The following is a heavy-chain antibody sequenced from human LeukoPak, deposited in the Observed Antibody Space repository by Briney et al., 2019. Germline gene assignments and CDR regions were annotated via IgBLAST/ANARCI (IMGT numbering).Heavy chain of an antibody. Sequence: GGSLRLSCAVSGITLSNYGMSWVRQTPGKGLEWVAGISDSGGRTNYADSVKGRFTISRDNPKNTLYLQMNSLRAEDTAVYFCAKRGVVIRVILVGFHKEAYYFDSWGQGALVTVSS. V-gene: IGHV3-23*01. J-gene: IGHJ4*02. CDR1: GITLSNYG. D-gene: IGHD3-22*01. CDR2: ISDSGGRT. CDR3: AKRGVVIRVILVGFHKEAYYFDS.